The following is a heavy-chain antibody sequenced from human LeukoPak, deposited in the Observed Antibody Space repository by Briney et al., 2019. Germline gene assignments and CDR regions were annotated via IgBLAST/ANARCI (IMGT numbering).Heavy chain of an antibody. CDR3: ARYCSSTSCYQGGFDY. D-gene: IGHD2-2*01. Sequence: PGGSLRLSCAASGFTFSSYWMHWVRQAPGKGLVWLSRIKSDGSDTSYADSVKGRFTISRDNAKNTLYLQMNSLRAEDTAVYYCARYCSSTSCYQGGFDYWGQGTLVTVSS. CDR1: GFTFSSYW. V-gene: IGHV3-74*01. CDR2: IKSDGSDT. J-gene: IGHJ4*02.